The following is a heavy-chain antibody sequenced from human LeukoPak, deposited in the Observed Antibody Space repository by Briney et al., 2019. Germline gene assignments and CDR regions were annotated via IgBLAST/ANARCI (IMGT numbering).Heavy chain of an antibody. CDR3: AKDIAHYDSSGPDT. V-gene: IGHV3-11*01. CDR1: GFTFSDYY. D-gene: IGHD3-22*01. Sequence: PGGSLRLSCAASGFTFSDYYMSWIRQAPGKGLEWVSYISSSGSTIYYADSVKGRFTISRDNAKNSLYLQMNSLRAEDTALYYCAKDIAHYDSSGPDTWGQGTLVTVSS. CDR2: ISSSGSTI. J-gene: IGHJ5*02.